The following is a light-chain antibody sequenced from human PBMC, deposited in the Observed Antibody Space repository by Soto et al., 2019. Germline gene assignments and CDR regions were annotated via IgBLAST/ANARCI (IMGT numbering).Light chain of an antibody. CDR1: QSVSSSY. CDR3: QQYGSSPPWT. Sequence: EIVLTQSPGTLSLSPGERATLSCRASQSVSSSYLAWYQQKPGQAPRLLIYGASSRATGIPARFGGSGSGTDFTLAISRLEPEEFAVYYGQQYGSSPPWTFGQGTKVEIK. J-gene: IGKJ1*01. V-gene: IGKV3-20*01. CDR2: GAS.